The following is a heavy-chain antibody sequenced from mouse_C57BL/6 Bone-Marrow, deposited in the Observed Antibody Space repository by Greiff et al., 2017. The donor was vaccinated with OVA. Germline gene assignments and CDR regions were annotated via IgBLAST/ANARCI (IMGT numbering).Heavy chain of an antibody. Sequence: EVNVVESGGGLVKPGGSLKLSCAASGFTFSSYAMSWVRQTPEKRLEWVATISDGGSYTYYPDNVKGRFTISRDNAKNNLYLQMSHLKSEDTAMYYCAREKYGIFLDYWGQGTTLTVSS. CDR1: GFTFSSYA. CDR3: AREKYGIFLDY. J-gene: IGHJ2*01. CDR2: ISDGGSYT. D-gene: IGHD2-1*01. V-gene: IGHV5-4*01.